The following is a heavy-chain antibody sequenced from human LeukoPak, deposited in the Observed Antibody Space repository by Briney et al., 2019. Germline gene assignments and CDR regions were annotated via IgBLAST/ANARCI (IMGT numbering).Heavy chain of an antibody. D-gene: IGHD2-2*01. CDR3: ARDPRPSIVVVPAASWYYYMDV. V-gene: IGHV3-21*01. Sequence: PGGSLRLSCAASGFTFSSYSMNWVRQAPGKGLEWVSSISSSSSYIYYADSVKGRFTISRDNAKNSLYLQMNSLRAEDTAVYYCARDPRPSIVVVPAASWYYYMDVWGKGTTVTVSS. CDR2: ISSSSSYI. CDR1: GFTFSSYS. J-gene: IGHJ6*03.